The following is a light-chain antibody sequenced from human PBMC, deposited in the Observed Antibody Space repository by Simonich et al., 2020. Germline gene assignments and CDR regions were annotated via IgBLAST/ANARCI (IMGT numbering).Light chain of an antibody. V-gene: IGLV1-47*01. CDR2: RNN. CDR3: AAWDDSLSGWV. J-gene: IGLJ3*02. CDR1: SSNIGRNY. Sequence: QSVLTQPPSASGTPGQRVTISCSGSSSNIGRNYVYWYQQLPGTAPKLLIYRNNQRPSGVPDRFSGSKSGNSASLAISGLRSEDEADYYCAAWDDSLSGWVFGGGTKLTVL.